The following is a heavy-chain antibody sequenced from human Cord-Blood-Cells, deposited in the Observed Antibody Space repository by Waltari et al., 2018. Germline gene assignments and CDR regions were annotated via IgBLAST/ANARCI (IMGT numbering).Heavy chain of an antibody. Sequence: QVQLVQSGAEVKKPGFSVKVSCKASGGTFRSYAISWVRQAPEQGLEWMGGIIPIFGTSNYAQKFQGRVTITADKSTSTAYMELSSLRSEDTAVYYCARGDGGIAARNYYYYGMDVWGQGTTVTVSS. CDR2: IIPIFGTS. V-gene: IGHV1-69*06. CDR1: GGTFRSYA. CDR3: ARGDGGIAARNYYYYGMDV. J-gene: IGHJ6*02. D-gene: IGHD6-6*01.